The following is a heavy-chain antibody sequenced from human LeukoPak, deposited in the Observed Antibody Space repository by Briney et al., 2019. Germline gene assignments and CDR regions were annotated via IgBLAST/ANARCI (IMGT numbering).Heavy chain of an antibody. CDR1: GYTFTGYY. CDR2: INPYNGNT. Sequence: ASVKVSCKASGYTFTGYYMHWVRQAPGQGLEWMGWINPYNGNTNYAQKLQGRVTMTRDTSTSTAYMELRSLRSDDTAVYYCASACMGGDCYLDIWGQGTMVTVSS. D-gene: IGHD2-21*02. J-gene: IGHJ3*02. CDR3: ASACMGGDCYLDI. V-gene: IGHV1-2*02.